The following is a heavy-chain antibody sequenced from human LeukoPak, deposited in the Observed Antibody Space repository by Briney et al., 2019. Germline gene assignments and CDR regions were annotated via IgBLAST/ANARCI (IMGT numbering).Heavy chain of an antibody. CDR1: GFTFTNYW. D-gene: IGHD6-6*01. Sequence: GGSLRLSCAASGFTFTNYWMIRVRQAPGKGLEWVANINEDGSEKYYVGSVEGRFTISRDNAKNSVFLQMNSLRADDTAMYYCASSSYSSSSSWGQGTLVTVSS. J-gene: IGHJ5*02. V-gene: IGHV3-7*01. CDR2: INEDGSEK. CDR3: ASSSYSSSSS.